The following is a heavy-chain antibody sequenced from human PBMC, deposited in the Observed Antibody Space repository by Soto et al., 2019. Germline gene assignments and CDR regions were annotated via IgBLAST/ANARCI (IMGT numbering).Heavy chain of an antibody. CDR1: GYTFTSYG. J-gene: IGHJ4*02. CDR3: ARAVGYSSSSGYFDY. Sequence: ASVKVSCNAAGYTFTSYGISWVRQAPGQGLEWMGWISAYNGNTNYAQKLQGRVTMTTDTSTSTARMELRSLRSDDTAVYYCARAVGYSSSSGYFDYWGQGTLVTVSS. D-gene: IGHD6-6*01. V-gene: IGHV1-18*04. CDR2: ISAYNGNT.